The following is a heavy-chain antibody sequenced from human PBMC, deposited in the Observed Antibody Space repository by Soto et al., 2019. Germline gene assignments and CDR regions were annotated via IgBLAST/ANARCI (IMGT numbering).Heavy chain of an antibody. CDR3: AKGPYDFWSGYYKNWFDP. CDR1: GFIFNDYG. J-gene: IGHJ5*02. D-gene: IGHD3-3*01. CDR2: IAYDGSNE. Sequence: GGSLRLSCAASGFIFNDYGMHWVRQAPCKGREWVAVIAYDGSNEYDADSVNGRFTSSRHKCKNTLYLQMNSLRAEDTAVYYCAKGPYDFWSGYYKNWFDPWGQG. V-gene: IGHV3-30*18.